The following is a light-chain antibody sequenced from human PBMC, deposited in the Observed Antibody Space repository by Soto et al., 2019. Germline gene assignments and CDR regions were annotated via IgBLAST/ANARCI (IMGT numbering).Light chain of an antibody. CDR3: QQYGNSPPFT. CDR1: QSVSSRY. J-gene: IGKJ2*01. V-gene: IGKV3-20*01. Sequence: EIVLTQSPGTLSLSPGERATLSCRTSQSVSSRYLAWYQQKPGQAPRLLIYGASSRATGIPDRFSGSGSGTDFTLTINRLEPEDFAVYFCQQYGNSPPFTFGQGTKVEIK. CDR2: GAS.